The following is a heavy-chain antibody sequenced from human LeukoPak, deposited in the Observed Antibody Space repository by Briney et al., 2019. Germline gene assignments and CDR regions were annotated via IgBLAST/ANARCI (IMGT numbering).Heavy chain of an antibody. J-gene: IGHJ3*02. V-gene: IGHV3-21*04. CDR1: GFTFSSYS. D-gene: IGHD3-16*02. Sequence: GGSLRLSCAASGFTFSSYSMNWVRQAPGKGLEWVSSISSSSYIYYADSVKGRFTISRDNSKNTVHLQMNNLRAEDTAMYFCARRLYIVRGAFDIWGQGTMVTVSS. CDR2: ISSSSYI. CDR3: ARRLYIVRGAFDI.